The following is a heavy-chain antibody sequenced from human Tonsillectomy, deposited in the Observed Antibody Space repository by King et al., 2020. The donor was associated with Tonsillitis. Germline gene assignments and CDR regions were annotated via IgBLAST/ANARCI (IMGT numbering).Heavy chain of an antibody. V-gene: IGHV3-30*03. CDR3: ARDLHGLQQLVLYYYYGMDV. CDR1: GFTFSSYG. CDR2: ISYDGSNK. Sequence: VQLVESGGGVVQPGRSLRLSCAASGFTFSSYGMHWVRQAPGKGLEWVAVISYDGSNKYYADSVKGRFTISRDNSKNTLYLQMNSLRAEDTAVYYCARDLHGLQQLVLYYYYGMDVWGQGTTVTVSS. J-gene: IGHJ6*02. D-gene: IGHD6-13*01.